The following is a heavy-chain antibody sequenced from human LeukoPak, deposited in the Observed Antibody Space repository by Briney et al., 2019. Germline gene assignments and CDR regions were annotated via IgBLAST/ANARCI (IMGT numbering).Heavy chain of an antibody. D-gene: IGHD2-21*02. CDR3: ASFYCRNSDCYGGYYYMDV. CDR1: GYTFTSYG. CDR2: ISAYNGNT. V-gene: IGHV1-18*01. Sequence: GASVKVSCKASGYTFTSYGISWVRQAPEQGLEWMGWISAYNGNTNYAQKLQGRVTMTTDTSTSTAYMELSSLRSDDTAVYFCASFYCRNSDCYGGYYYMDVWGKGTTVTVSS. J-gene: IGHJ6*03.